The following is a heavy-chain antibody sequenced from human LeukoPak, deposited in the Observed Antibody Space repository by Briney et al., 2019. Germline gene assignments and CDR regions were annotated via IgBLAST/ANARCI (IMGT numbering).Heavy chain of an antibody. D-gene: IGHD7-27*01. J-gene: IGHJ4*02. Sequence: EASVKVSCKTSGYTFTDYYINWVRQAPGQGLEWMGRINPNSGGTNSAQKFQGRVTMTRDTSISTAYMELSSLRSDDTAVYYCARAGDGYFDYWGQGALVTVSS. CDR2: INPNSGGT. V-gene: IGHV1-2*06. CDR3: ARAGDGYFDY. CDR1: GYTFTDYY.